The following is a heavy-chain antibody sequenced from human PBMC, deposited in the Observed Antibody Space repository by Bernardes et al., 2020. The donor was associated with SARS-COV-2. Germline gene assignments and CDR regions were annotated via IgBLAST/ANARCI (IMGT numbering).Heavy chain of an antibody. V-gene: IGHV3-30*04. CDR1: GFTFSAHP. Sequence: ALRLSCAASGFTFSAHPMHWVRQAPGKGLDWVAAISKDGRQTYYADSVKGRFTISRDNSKNTVYFQMNNLRPEDTAVYYCAREVYAVKSYSDSGGIDSWGQGTLATVSS. J-gene: IGHJ4*02. D-gene: IGHD4-17*01. CDR3: AREVYAVKSYSDSGGIDS. CDR2: ISKDGRQT.